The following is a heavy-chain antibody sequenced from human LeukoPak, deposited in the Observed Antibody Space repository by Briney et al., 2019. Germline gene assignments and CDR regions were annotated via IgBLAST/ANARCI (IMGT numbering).Heavy chain of an antibody. D-gene: IGHD4-17*01. J-gene: IGHJ5*02. CDR1: GGTFNNSA. CDR2: IMPLFGTA. V-gene: IGHV1-69*05. CDR3: ARDVHGDYGSGWFDP. Sequence: SVKVSCKTSGGTFNNSAISWVRQAPGEGLEWLGGIMPLFGTAGYAQKFQGRVTITKDESTRTVYLELTSLTSDDTAVYYCARDVHGDYGSGWFDPWGQGTLVSVSS.